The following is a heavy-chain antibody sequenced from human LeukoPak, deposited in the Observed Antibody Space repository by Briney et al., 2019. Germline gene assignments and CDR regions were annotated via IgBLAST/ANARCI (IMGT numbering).Heavy chain of an antibody. J-gene: IGHJ4*02. Sequence: LAGGSLRLSCAASGFTFYNYGMHWVRQAPGKGLEWVAVISHDGSNIHYGDSVKGRFTISRDNSKNTLYLQMNSLRAEDTAVYYCARGFRGYSGYDYDYWGQGTLVTVSS. CDR2: ISHDGSNI. V-gene: IGHV3-30*03. D-gene: IGHD5-12*01. CDR3: ARGFRGYSGYDYDY. CDR1: GFTFYNYG.